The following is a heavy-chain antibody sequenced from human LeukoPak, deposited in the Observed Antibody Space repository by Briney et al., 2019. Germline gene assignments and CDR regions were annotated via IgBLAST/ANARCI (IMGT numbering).Heavy chain of an antibody. Sequence: PSETLSLTCAVSVGSISSGNWWSWVRLSPGKGLEWIGGIYHNGTPNYNPSLKSRVTISADTFKNHFSLKLTSVTAADTAVYYCATAPILRGEGGEHYKYGMDVWGQGTTVIVSS. D-gene: IGHD2-2*02. CDR1: VGSISSGNW. CDR2: IYHNGTP. CDR3: ATAPILRGEGGEHYKYGMDV. J-gene: IGHJ6*02. V-gene: IGHV4-4*02.